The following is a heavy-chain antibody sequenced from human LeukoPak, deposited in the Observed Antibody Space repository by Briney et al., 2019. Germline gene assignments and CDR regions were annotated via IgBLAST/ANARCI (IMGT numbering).Heavy chain of an antibody. CDR1: GFTFDDYA. V-gene: IGHV3-43*02. D-gene: IGHD3-16*01. CDR3: AKDGRADPTVGVAFDI. CDR2: IRGDGGST. J-gene: IGHJ3*02. Sequence: PGGSLRLSCAASGFTFDDYAMHWVRQAPGKGLEWVSLIRGDGGSTYYADSVKGRFTISRDNSKNSLYLQMNSLRTEDTALYYCAKDGRADPTVGVAFDIWGQGTMVTVSS.